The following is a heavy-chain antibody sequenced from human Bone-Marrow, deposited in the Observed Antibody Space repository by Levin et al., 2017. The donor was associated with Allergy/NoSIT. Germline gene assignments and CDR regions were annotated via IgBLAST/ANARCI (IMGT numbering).Heavy chain of an antibody. V-gene: IGHV4-59*01. CDR2: IYYSGST. CDR3: AREYQLGWFDP. D-gene: IGHD2-2*01. CDR1: GGSISSYY. Sequence: SETLSLTCTVSGGSISSYYWSWIRQPPGKGLEWIGYIYYSGSTNYNPSLKSRVTISVDTSKNQFSLKLSSVTAADTAVYYCAREYQLGWFDPWGQGTLVTVSS. J-gene: IGHJ5*02.